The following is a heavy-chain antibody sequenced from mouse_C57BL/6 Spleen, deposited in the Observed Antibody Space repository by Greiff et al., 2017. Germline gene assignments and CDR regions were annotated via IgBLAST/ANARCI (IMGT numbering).Heavy chain of an antibody. J-gene: IGHJ2*01. V-gene: IGHV1-72*01. Sequence: QVHVKQSGAELVKPGASVKLSCKASGYTFTSYWMHWVKQRPGRGLEWIGRIDPNSGGTKYNEKFKSKATLTVDKPSSTAYMQLSSLTSEDSAVYYCARSRALWSDFDYWGQGTTLTVSS. CDR3: ARSRALWSDFDY. CDR2: IDPNSGGT. CDR1: GYTFTSYW.